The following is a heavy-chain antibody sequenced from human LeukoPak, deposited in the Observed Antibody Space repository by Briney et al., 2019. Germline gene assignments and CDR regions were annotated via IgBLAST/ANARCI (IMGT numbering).Heavy chain of an antibody. D-gene: IGHD3-22*01. J-gene: IGHJ4*02. CDR1: GYTFTSYG. Sequence: GXSVKVSCKASGYTFTSYGISWVRQAPGQGLEWMGWISAYNGNTNYAQKLQGRVTMTTDTSTSTAYMELRSLRSDDTAVYYCARRYYDSSGYQRNDYWGQGTLVTVSS. V-gene: IGHV1-18*01. CDR2: ISAYNGNT. CDR3: ARRYYDSSGYQRNDY.